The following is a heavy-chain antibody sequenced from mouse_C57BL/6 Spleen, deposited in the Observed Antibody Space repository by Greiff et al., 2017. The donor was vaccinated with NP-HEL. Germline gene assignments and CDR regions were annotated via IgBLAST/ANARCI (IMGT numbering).Heavy chain of an antibody. CDR1: GYTFTSYT. V-gene: IGHV1-4*01. D-gene: IGHD1-1*01. J-gene: IGHJ2*01. CDR3: ARYPGSRYYFDY. Sequence: VKLVESGAELARPGASVKMSCKASGYTFTSYTMHWVKQRPGQGLEWIGYINPSSGYTKYNQKFKDKATLTADKSSSTAYMQLSSLTSEDSAVYYCARYPGSRYYFDYWGQGTTLTVSS. CDR2: INPSSGYT.